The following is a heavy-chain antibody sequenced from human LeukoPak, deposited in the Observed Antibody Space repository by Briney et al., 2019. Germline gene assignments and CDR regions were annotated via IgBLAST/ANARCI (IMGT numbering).Heavy chain of an antibody. J-gene: IGHJ4*02. CDR1: GGSISSYY. Sequence: SETLSLTCTVSGGSISSYYWSWIRQPPGKGLEWIGYIYYSGSTNYNPSPKSRVTISVDTSKNQFSLKLSSVTAADTAVYYCARRRYGDYFDYWGQGTLVTVSS. CDR3: ARRRYGDYFDY. CDR2: IYYSGST. V-gene: IGHV4-59*08. D-gene: IGHD4-17*01.